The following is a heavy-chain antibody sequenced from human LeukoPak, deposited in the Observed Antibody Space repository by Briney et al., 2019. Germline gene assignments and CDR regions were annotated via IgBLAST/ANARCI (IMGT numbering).Heavy chain of an antibody. CDR2: ISYDGSNK. D-gene: IGHD4-17*01. CDR3: AKIPHGDYAVDY. CDR1: GFTFSSCG. V-gene: IGHV3-30*18. Sequence: PGRSLRLSCAASGFTFSSCGMHWVCQAPGKGLEWVAVISYDGSNKYYADSVKGRFTISRDNSKNTLYLQMNSLRAEDTAVYYCAKIPHGDYAVDYWGQGTLVTVSS. J-gene: IGHJ4*02.